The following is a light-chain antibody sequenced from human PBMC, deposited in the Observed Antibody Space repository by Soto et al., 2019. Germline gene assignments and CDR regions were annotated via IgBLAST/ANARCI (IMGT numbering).Light chain of an antibody. CDR3: QQYGSSPPIT. CDR2: GAS. CDR1: QSVSSSY. J-gene: IGKJ5*01. V-gene: IGKV3-20*01. Sequence: EIVLTQSPGTLSLSPGERATLSCRASQSVSSSYFAWYQQKPGQAPRLLIYGASSRATGIPDRFSGSGSGTDFTLTISRLEPEDVAVYYCQQYGSSPPITFGPGTRLEIK.